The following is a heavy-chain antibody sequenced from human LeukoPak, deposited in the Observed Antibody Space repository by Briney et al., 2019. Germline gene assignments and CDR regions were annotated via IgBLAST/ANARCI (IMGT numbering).Heavy chain of an antibody. CDR3: AKSGSSGWYTRVDY. D-gene: IGHD6-19*01. CDR1: GFTFSSYG. J-gene: IGHJ4*02. V-gene: IGHV3-30*18. Sequence: GGSLRLSCAASGFTFSSYGMHWVRQAPGKGLEWVAVISYDGSNKYYADSVKGRFTISRDNSKNTLYLQMNSLRAEDTAVYYCAKSGSSGWYTRVDYRGQGTLVTVSS. CDR2: ISYDGSNK.